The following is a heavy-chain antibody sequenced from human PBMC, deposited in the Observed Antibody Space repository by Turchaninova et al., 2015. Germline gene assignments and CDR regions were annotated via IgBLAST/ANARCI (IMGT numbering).Heavy chain of an antibody. D-gene: IGHD4-17*01. CDR2: IIPIFNTP. Sequence: QVQLVQSGAVVKKPGSSVKVSCKASGGTFSSYAISWVRQAPGQWLEWMGGIIPIFNTPNYAQTFQGRVTITADRSTSTAYMELSSLRYDDTAVYFCATDVDGKLKWGQGTLVTVSS. J-gene: IGHJ4*02. V-gene: IGHV1-69*06. CDR3: ATDVDGKLK. CDR1: GGTFSSYA.